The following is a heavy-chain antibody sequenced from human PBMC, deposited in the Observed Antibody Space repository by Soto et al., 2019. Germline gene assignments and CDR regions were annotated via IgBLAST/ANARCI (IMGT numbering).Heavy chain of an antibody. CDR1: GDSISSVDYF. CDR2: IYKSAAT. D-gene: IGHD2-15*01. J-gene: IGHJ5*01. CDR3: ARGRYCLTGRCFPNWFDS. Sequence: SETLSLTCSVSGDSISSVDYFWAWIRQPPGQALEYIGYIYKSAATYYNPSFESRVAISLDTSKSQFSLNVTSVTAADTAVYFCARGRYCLTGRCFPNWFDSWGQGTLVTVSS. V-gene: IGHV4-30-4*01.